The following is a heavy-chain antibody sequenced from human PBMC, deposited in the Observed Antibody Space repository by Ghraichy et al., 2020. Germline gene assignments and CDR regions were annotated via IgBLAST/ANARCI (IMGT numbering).Heavy chain of an antibody. Sequence: SETLSLTCAVYGGSFSGYYWSWIRQPPGKGLEWIGEINHSGSTNYNPSLKSRVTISVDTSKNQFSLKLSSVTAADTAVYYCARVLNNEGDSSGYYVSGNFDYWGQGTLVTVSS. V-gene: IGHV4-34*01. CDR3: ARVLNNEGDSSGYYVSGNFDY. D-gene: IGHD3-22*01. CDR2: INHSGST. CDR1: GGSFSGYY. J-gene: IGHJ4*02.